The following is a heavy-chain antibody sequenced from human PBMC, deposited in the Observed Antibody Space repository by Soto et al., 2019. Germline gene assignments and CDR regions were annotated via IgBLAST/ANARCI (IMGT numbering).Heavy chain of an antibody. D-gene: IGHD3-22*01. CDR3: ARDTYYYDSSGYRRYDAFDI. V-gene: IGHV4-4*07. Sequence: XETLSLTCTVSGGSISSYNWSWIRQPAGKGLGWIGRIYTSGSTNYNPSLKSRVTMSVDTSKNQFSLKLSSVTAAETAVYYCARDTYYYDSSGYRRYDAFDIWGQGTMVTVSS. CDR2: IYTSGST. J-gene: IGHJ3*02. CDR1: GGSISSYN.